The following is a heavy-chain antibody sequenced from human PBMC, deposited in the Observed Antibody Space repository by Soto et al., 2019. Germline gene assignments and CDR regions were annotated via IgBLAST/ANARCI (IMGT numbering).Heavy chain of an antibody. CDR3: ARDEESSSFKNYYYYGMDV. CDR2: ISSSSSYI. Sequence: GGSLRLSCAASGFTFSSYSMNWVRQAPGKGLEWVSSISSSSSYIYYADSVKGRFTISRDNAKNSLYLQVNSLRAEDTAVYYCARDEESSSFKNYYYYGMDVWGQGTTVTVSS. D-gene: IGHD6-6*01. J-gene: IGHJ6*02. CDR1: GFTFSSYS. V-gene: IGHV3-21*01.